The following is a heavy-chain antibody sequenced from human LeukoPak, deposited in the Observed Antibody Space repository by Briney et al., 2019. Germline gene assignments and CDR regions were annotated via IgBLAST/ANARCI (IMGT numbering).Heavy chain of an antibody. CDR1: GYTLAELS. D-gene: IGHD3-22*01. J-gene: IGHJ5*02. CDR2: FDPEDGET. CDR3: ATVMIVGCLDP. V-gene: IGHV1-24*01. Sequence: ASVKVSCKVSGYTLAELSMHWVRQAPGKGIEWMGGFDPEDGETIYAQKFQGRVTMTEDTSTDTAYMELSSLRSEDTAVYYCATVMIVGCLDPWGQGTLVTVSS.